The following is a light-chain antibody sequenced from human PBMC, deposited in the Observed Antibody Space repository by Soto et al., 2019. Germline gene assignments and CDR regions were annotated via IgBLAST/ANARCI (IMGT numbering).Light chain of an antibody. CDR3: QQYGSSLT. Sequence: EIVMTQSPATLSVSPGDTATLSCRASQSFLSAVACYQQRPGQAPSLLIYGASNRVNGVPDRFSGSGSGKDFTITISRLEPEDFAVHYCQQYGSSLTFGPGTKVDIK. CDR2: GAS. J-gene: IGKJ3*01. V-gene: IGKV3-20*01. CDR1: QSFLSA.